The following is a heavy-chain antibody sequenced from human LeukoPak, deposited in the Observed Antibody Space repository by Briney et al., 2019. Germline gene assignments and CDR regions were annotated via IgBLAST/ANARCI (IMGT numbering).Heavy chain of an antibody. CDR3: ARSFGITMID. CDR2: IYYSGST. D-gene: IGHD3-22*01. J-gene: IGHJ4*02. V-gene: IGHV4-59*01. CDR1: GGSISNYH. Sequence: SETLSLTCTVSGGSISNYHWSWIRQPPGKGLEWIGYIYYSGSTNYNPSLKSRVTISVDTSKNQFSLKLSSVTAADTAVYYCARSFGITMIDWGQGTLVTVSS.